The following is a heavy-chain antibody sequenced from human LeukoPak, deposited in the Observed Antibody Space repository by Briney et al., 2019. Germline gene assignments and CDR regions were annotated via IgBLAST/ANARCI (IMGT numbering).Heavy chain of an antibody. D-gene: IGHD3-10*01. CDR3: ARGRAMVRNGMDV. Sequence: PGGSLRLSCAASGFTFSSYWMSWVRQAPGKGLEWVSYISSSSSTIYYADSVKGRFTISRDNAKNSLYLQMNSLRDEDTAVYYCARGRAMVRNGMDVWGQGTTVTVSS. J-gene: IGHJ6*02. CDR1: GFTFSSYW. CDR2: ISSSSSTI. V-gene: IGHV3-48*02.